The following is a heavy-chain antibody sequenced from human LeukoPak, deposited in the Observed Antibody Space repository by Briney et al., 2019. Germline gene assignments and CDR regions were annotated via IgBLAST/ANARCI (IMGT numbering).Heavy chain of an antibody. CDR3: AKTRASSWFRNAEYFQH. D-gene: IGHD6-13*01. J-gene: IGHJ1*01. CDR1: GFTVSSNY. CDR2: IYSGGST. V-gene: IGHV3-53*01. Sequence: GGSLRLSCAASGFTVSSNYMSWVRQAPGKGLEWVSVIYSGGSTYYADSVKGRFTISRDNSKNTLYLQMNSLRAEDTAVYYCAKTRASSWFRNAEYFQHWGQGTLVTVSS.